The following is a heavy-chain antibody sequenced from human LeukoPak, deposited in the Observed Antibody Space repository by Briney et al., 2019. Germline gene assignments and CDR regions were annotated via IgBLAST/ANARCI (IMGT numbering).Heavy chain of an antibody. CDR3: TSKAVTGGGFFDY. CDR1: GGSFSGYY. Sequence: PSETLSLTCAVYGGSFSGYYWSWIRQPPGKGLEWIGEINHSGSTNYNPSLKSRVTISVDTSKNQFSLKLSSVTAADTAVYYCTSKAVTGGGFFDYWGQGTLVTVSS. V-gene: IGHV4-34*01. J-gene: IGHJ4*02. D-gene: IGHD6-19*01. CDR2: INHSGST.